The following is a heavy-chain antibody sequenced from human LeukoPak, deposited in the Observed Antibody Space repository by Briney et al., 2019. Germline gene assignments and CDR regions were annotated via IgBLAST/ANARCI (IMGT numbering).Heavy chain of an antibody. D-gene: IGHD3-10*01. CDR2: INQDGSET. V-gene: IGHV3-7*02. J-gene: IGHJ4*02. Sequence: GGSLRLSCAFSGFTYYWMTWVRQAPGEGLEWVAHINQDGSETYYMDSVKGRFTISRDNAKKSLYLQMNSLRAEDTALYYCARFGSGRDFFYLDFWGQGTLVTVSS. CDR1: GFTYYW. CDR3: ARFGSGRDFFYLDF.